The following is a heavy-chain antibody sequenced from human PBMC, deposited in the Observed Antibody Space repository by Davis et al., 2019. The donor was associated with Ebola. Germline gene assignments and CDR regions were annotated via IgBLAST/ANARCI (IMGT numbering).Heavy chain of an antibody. J-gene: IGHJ4*02. CDR2: VSGSGGNT. CDR3: AKDRRPTLQTYGDYHFDS. Sequence: GESLKISCAGSGVTFNNYGMSWVRQAPGKGLEWVSGVSGSGGNTFYADSVKGRFTISRDNSNNTLYWQMSSLRAEDTALYYCAKDRRPTLQTYGDYHFDSWGQGTLVTVSS. CDR1: GVTFNNYG. V-gene: IGHV3-23*01. D-gene: IGHD4-17*01.